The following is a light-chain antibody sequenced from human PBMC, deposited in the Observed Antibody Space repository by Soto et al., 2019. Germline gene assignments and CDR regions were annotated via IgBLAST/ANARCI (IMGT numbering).Light chain of an antibody. Sequence: EILLTQSPATLSLSPGERATLSCGASQSVSIKLAWYQQKPGQAPRLLIYGASSRATGIPDRFSGSGSGTDFTLTISGLEPQDFAVYYCQQYGNSSGTFGQETKV. J-gene: IGKJ1*01. V-gene: IGKV3-20*01. CDR3: QQYGNSSGT. CDR2: GAS. CDR1: QSVSIK.